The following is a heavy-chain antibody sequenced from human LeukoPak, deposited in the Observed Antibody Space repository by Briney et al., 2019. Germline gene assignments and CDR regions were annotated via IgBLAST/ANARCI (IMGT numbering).Heavy chain of an antibody. CDR1: GFTFNNNW. Sequence: GGSLRLSCVASGFTFNNNWMSWVRQAPGKGLEWVANIKQDGSEKYYVDSAKGRFTISRDNAKNSLSLEMNSLRAEDTAVYYCARDKYYDRFFDSWGQGTLVTVSS. CDR3: ARDKYYDRFFDS. J-gene: IGHJ4*02. D-gene: IGHD3-22*01. V-gene: IGHV3-7*01. CDR2: IKQDGSEK.